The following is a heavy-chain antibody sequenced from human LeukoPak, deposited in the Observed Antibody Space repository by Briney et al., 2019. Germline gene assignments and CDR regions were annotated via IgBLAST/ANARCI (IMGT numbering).Heavy chain of an antibody. D-gene: IGHD2-21*02. CDR1: GFTFSSYA. Sequence: GGSLRLSCAASGFTFSSYAMHWVRQAPGKGLEWVAVISYDGSSKYYADSVKGRFTISRDNSKNTLYLQMNSLRAEDTAVYYCAAGRVVTAIDFDYWGQGTLVTVSS. J-gene: IGHJ4*02. V-gene: IGHV3-30-3*01. CDR3: AAGRVVTAIDFDY. CDR2: ISYDGSSK.